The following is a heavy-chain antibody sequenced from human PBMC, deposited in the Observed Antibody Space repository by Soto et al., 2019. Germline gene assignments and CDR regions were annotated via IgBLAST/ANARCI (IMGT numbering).Heavy chain of an antibody. D-gene: IGHD4-4*01. V-gene: IGHV3-30-3*01. Sequence: GGSLRLSCAASGFTFSSYAMHWVRQAPGKGLEWVAVISYDGSNKYYADSVKGRFTISRDNSKNTLYLQMNSLRAEDTAVYYCARDTGYYYYGMDVWGQGTTVTVS. CDR3: ARDTGYYYYGMDV. CDR2: ISYDGSNK. J-gene: IGHJ6*02. CDR1: GFTFSSYA.